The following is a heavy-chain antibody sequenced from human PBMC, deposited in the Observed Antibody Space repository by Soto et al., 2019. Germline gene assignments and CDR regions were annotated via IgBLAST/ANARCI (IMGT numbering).Heavy chain of an antibody. CDR1: GFTFSSYG. CDR2: IWYDGSNK. D-gene: IGHD3-22*01. CDR3: ARALQDSSGYYSSGSRLVIRALDY. Sequence: PGGSLRLSCAASGFTFSSYGMHWVRQAPGKGLEWVAVIWYDGSNKYYADSVKGRFTISRDNSKNTLYLQMNSLRAEDTAVYYCARALQDSSGYYSSGSRLVIRALDYWGQGTLVTVSS. J-gene: IGHJ4*02. V-gene: IGHV3-33*01.